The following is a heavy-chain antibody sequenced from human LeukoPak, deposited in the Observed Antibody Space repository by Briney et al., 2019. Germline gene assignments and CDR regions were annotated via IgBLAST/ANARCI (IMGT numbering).Heavy chain of an antibody. CDR2: IYHSGST. J-gene: IGHJ4*02. D-gene: IGHD1-1*01. V-gene: IGHV4-30-4*07. CDR1: GGSISSGGYS. CDR3: ARGGNWNPYYFDY. Sequence: PSQTLSLTCAVSGGSISSGGYSWSWIRQPPGKGLEWLGYIYHSGSTTYNPSLKSRVTISVDTSKNQFSLRLNSVTAADTAVYYCARGGNWNPYYFDYWGQGTLVTVSS.